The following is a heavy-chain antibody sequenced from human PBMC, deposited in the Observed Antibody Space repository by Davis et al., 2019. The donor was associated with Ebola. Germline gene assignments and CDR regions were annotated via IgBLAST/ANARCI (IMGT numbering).Heavy chain of an antibody. Sequence: VSVKVSCKASGYTFTNYGITWVRQAPGQGLEWMGWISAYNGNTNYAQKLQGRVTMTTDTSTSTAYMELRSLRSDDTAVYYCARDYGDYVEGWFDPWGQGTLVTVSS. CDR1: GYTFTNYG. CDR2: ISAYNGNT. J-gene: IGHJ5*02. V-gene: IGHV1-18*04. D-gene: IGHD4-17*01. CDR3: ARDYGDYVEGWFDP.